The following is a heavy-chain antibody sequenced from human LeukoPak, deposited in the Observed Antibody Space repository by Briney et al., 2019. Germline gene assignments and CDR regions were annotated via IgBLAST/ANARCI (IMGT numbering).Heavy chain of an antibody. D-gene: IGHD5-12*01. V-gene: IGHV3-30*04. J-gene: IGHJ4*02. Sequence: GGSLRLSCAASGFTFNSYAIHWVRQAPGKGLEWVAVISYDGSNKYYADSVKGRFTISRDNSKNTLYLQLNSLRPEDTTVYYCARDQLAYSGYDTLFDYWGQGTLVTVSS. CDR3: ARDQLAYSGYDTLFDY. CDR2: ISYDGSNK. CDR1: GFTFNSYA.